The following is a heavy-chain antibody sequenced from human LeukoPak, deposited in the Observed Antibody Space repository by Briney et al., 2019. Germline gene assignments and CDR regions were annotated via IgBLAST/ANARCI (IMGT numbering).Heavy chain of an antibody. J-gene: IGHJ4*02. Sequence: PGGSLRLSCAASGFTFSSFWMSWVRHAPGKGLEWVANINQDGSETYYVDSVKGRFTISRDNAKNSLYLQMNSLRAEDTAVYYCARYNSGWYYWGQGTLVTVSP. V-gene: IGHV3-7*04. CDR2: INQDGSET. CDR3: ARYNSGWYY. CDR1: GFTFSSFW. D-gene: IGHD6-19*01.